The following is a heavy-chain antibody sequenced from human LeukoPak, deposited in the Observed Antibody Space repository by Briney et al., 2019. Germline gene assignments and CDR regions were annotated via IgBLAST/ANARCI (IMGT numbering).Heavy chain of an antibody. CDR2: INTNTGNP. CDR1: GYTFISYA. CDR3: ARVDRRGIPSYRVFDY. Sequence: ASVKVSCKASGYTFISYAMNWVRQAPGQGLEWMGWINTNTGNPTYAQGFTGRFVFSLDTSVSTAYLQISSLKAEDTAVYYCARVDRRGIPSYRVFDYWGQGTLVTVSS. D-gene: IGHD1-26*01. J-gene: IGHJ4*02. V-gene: IGHV7-4-1*02.